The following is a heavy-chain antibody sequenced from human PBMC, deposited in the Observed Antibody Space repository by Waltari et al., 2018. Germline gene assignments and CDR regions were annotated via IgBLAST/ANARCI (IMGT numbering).Heavy chain of an antibody. CDR1: GYTFTGYY. CDR2: INPTSGGT. Sequence: QVQLVQSGAEVKKPGASVKVSCKASGYTFTGYYMHWVRQAPGQGLEWMGRINPTSGGTNYAQNFQCRVTMTRDTSISTAYMELSRLRSDDTAVYYCARDLMVRGEGEGWFDPWGQGTLVTVSS. J-gene: IGHJ5*02. V-gene: IGHV1-2*06. D-gene: IGHD3-10*01. CDR3: ARDLMVRGEGEGWFDP.